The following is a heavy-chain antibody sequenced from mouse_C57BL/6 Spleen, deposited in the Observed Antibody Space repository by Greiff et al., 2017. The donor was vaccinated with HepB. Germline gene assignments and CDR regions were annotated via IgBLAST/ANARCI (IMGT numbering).Heavy chain of an antibody. CDR3: AKNGPLYYSNNYYAMDY. D-gene: IGHD2-5*01. J-gene: IGHJ4*01. V-gene: IGHV2-5*01. CDR2: IWRGGST. Sequence: QVQLKESGPGLVQPSQSLSITCTVSGFSLTSYGVHWVRQSPGKGLEWLGVIWRGGSTDYNAAFMSRLSITKDNSKSQVFFKMNSLQADDTAIYYCAKNGPLYYSNNYYAMDYWGQGTSVTVSS. CDR1: GFSLTSYG.